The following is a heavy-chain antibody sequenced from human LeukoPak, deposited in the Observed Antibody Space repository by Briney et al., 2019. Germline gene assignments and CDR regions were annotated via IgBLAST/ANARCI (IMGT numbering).Heavy chain of an antibody. D-gene: IGHD2-21*02. J-gene: IGHJ3*02. Sequence: SETLSLTCTVSGGSISSYYWSWIRQPPGKGLEWIGYIYYSGSTNYNPSLKSRVTISVDTSKNQFSLKLSSVTAADTAVYYCARDDPYCGGDRYAFDIWGQGTMVTVSS. CDR2: IYYSGST. CDR3: ARDDPYCGGDRYAFDI. V-gene: IGHV4-59*01. CDR1: GGSISSYY.